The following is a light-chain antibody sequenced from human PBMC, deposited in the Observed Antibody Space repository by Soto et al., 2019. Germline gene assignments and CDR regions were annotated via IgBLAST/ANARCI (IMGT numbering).Light chain of an antibody. CDR3: QQTYSTLSIT. Sequence: DLQMTQSPSSLSASVGDRVTITCRASESIARHLNWYQQKPGKAPKLLIYAASSLQNGVPSRFRGGGSGTDFTLTISNLKPEDFETYSCQQTYSTLSITYGKGTRREIK. CDR2: AAS. V-gene: IGKV1-39*01. J-gene: IGKJ5*01. CDR1: ESIARH.